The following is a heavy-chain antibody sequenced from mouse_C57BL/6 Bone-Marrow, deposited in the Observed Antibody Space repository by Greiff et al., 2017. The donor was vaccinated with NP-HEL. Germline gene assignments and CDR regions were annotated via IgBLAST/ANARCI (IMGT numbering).Heavy chain of an antibody. CDR1: GYTFTGYC. Sequence: VKLVESGAELMKPGASVKFSCKASGYTFTGYCIDWVKQRPGQGLEWIGEILPGGGSPKYNQKFQGKATFTADTSSNTAYMQLSSLTSEDSAIYYCARKGFYSVSSYDYAMDYWGQGTSVTVSS. CDR2: ILPGGGSP. J-gene: IGHJ4*01. V-gene: IGHV1-9*01. D-gene: IGHD1-1*01. CDR3: ARKGFYSVSSYDYAMDY.